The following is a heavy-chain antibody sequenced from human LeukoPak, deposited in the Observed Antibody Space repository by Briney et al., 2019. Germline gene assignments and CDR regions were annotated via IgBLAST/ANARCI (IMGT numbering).Heavy chain of an antibody. Sequence: PGRSLRLSCAASGFTFSSYAMHWVRQAPGKGLEWVAVISYDGSNKYYADSVKGRFTISRDNSKNTLYLQMNSLRAEDTAVYYCARDFAVVPAADGAIYYYGMDVWGQGTTVTVSS. CDR2: ISYDGSNK. CDR1: GFTFSSYA. V-gene: IGHV3-30-3*01. D-gene: IGHD2-2*01. J-gene: IGHJ6*02. CDR3: ARDFAVVPAADGAIYYYGMDV.